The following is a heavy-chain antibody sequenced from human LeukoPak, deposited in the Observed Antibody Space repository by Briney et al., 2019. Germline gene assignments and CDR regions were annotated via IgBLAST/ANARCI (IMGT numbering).Heavy chain of an antibody. CDR3: ARDSSSWYYDY. Sequence: PGGSLRLSCAASGFTFSSYWMHWVRQAPGKGLAWVSCIKSDGSSTTYADSVKGRFTISRDNAKNTLHLQMNSLRAEDTAVYYCARDSSSWYYDYWGQGTLVTVSS. V-gene: IGHV3-74*03. D-gene: IGHD6-13*01. J-gene: IGHJ4*02. CDR1: GFTFSSYW. CDR2: IKSDGSST.